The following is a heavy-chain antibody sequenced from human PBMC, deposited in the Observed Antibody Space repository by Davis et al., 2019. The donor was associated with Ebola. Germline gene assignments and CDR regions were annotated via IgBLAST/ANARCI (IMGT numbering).Heavy chain of an antibody. D-gene: IGHD1-14*01. J-gene: IGHJ6*02. Sequence: GESLKISCAASGFTFSGSAMHWVRQAPGKGLEWVAVISYDGSNKYYADSVKGRFTISRDNSKNTLYLQMNSLRAEDTAVYYCAKSTGSYYYYGMDVWGQGTTVTVSS. CDR1: GFTFSGSA. V-gene: IGHV3-30*18. CDR3: AKSTGSYYYYGMDV. CDR2: ISYDGSNK.